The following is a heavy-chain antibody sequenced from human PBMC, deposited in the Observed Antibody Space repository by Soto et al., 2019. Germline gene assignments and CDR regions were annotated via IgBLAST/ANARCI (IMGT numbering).Heavy chain of an antibody. CDR2: IYRSGKI. D-gene: IGHD5-12*01. Sequence: ELQLVESGGGVIQPGRSLRLSCAASGFTVSAKYLTWVRRAPGRGLEWVSVIYRSGKIYYPDSVRGRFTTSRDDSQNTFFLHMNTLRVEDTAVYYCARDSGLIRENYGMDVWGQGTTVAVSS. CDR1: GFTVSAKY. V-gene: IGHV3-53*01. CDR3: ARDSGLIRENYGMDV. J-gene: IGHJ6*02.